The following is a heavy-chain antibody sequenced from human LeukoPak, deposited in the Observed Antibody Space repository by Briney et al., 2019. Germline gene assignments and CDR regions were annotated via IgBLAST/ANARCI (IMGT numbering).Heavy chain of an antibody. J-gene: IGHJ4*02. D-gene: IGHD5-12*01. CDR3: ARDLPGYSGYDYDY. Sequence: PSGTLSLTCAVSGGSISSSNWWSWVRQPPGKGLEWVANIKEDGSEKDYVDSVKGRFTISRDNAKNSLYLQMNSLRAEDTAVYYCARDLPGYSGYDYDYWGQGTLVTVSS. CDR2: IKEDGSEK. CDR1: GGSISSSNW. V-gene: IGHV3-7*04.